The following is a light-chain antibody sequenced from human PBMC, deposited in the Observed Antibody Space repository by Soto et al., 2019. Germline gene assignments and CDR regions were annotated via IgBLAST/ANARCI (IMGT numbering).Light chain of an antibody. J-gene: IGLJ1*01. CDR1: SSNIGSNY. Sequence: QSALTQPPSISAAPGQRVTISCSGSSSNIGSNYVAWYQHVPGTAPKLLIYNNVKRPSGIPDRFSGSKSGTSATLDISGLQTVDEADYYCGSWDSSLSAYVFGTGTKVTVL. V-gene: IGLV1-51*01. CDR2: NNV. CDR3: GSWDSSLSAYV.